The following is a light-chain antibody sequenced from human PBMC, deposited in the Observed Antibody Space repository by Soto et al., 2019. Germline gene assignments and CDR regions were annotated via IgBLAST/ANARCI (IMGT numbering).Light chain of an antibody. V-gene: IGKV3-15*01. Sequence: EIVMTQSPATLPVSPGERATLSCRASQSVTSNLACYQQKPGQAPRLLIYGASTKSTGIPARFSGSGSGTEVTLTIIGLQSEEFAVYYCQQYNNWPPITFGQVTRLEIK. CDR2: GAS. J-gene: IGKJ5*01. CDR3: QQYNNWPPIT. CDR1: QSVTSN.